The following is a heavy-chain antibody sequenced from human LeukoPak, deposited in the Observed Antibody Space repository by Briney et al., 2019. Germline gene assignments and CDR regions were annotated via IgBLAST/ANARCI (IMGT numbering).Heavy chain of an antibody. CDR2: ISYDGSNK. CDR1: GFTFSSYA. D-gene: IGHD3-9*01. V-gene: IGHV3-30*04. J-gene: IGHJ4*02. CDR3: ARDFEYFDWLLYTGRFDY. Sequence: PGGSLRLSCAASGFTFSSYAMHWVRQAPGKGLEWVAVISYDGSNKYYADSVKGRFTISRDNSKNTLYLQMNSLRAEDTAVYYCARDFEYFDWLLYTGRFDYWGQGTLVTVSS.